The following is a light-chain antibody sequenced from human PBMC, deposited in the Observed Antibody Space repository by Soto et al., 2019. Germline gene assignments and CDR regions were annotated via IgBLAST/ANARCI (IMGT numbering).Light chain of an antibody. J-gene: IGKJ1*01. Sequence: DIQMTQSPSTLSASVGDRVTMTCRASQSISSWLAWYQQTPRKAPKLLIYKQSSSESGVPSRFSGSGSGTDLTLTISRLQPDDFATYYCQQYNTYRTFGQGTTVDI. CDR1: QSISSW. CDR3: QQYNTYRT. V-gene: IGKV1-5*03. CDR2: KQS.